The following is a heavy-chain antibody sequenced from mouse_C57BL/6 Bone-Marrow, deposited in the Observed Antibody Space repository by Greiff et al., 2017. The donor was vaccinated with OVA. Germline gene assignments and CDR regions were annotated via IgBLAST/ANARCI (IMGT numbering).Heavy chain of an antibody. D-gene: IGHD1-1*01. J-gene: IGHJ4*01. CDR2: IDPANGNT. V-gene: IGHV14-3*01. Sequence: VQLQQSVAELVRPGASVKLSCTASGFNIKNTYMHWVKQRPEQGLEWIGRIDPANGNTKYAPKFQGKATITADTSSNTAYLQLSSLTSEDTAIYYGARDYTTVVAVDYAMDYWGQGTSVTVSS. CDR1: GFNIKNTY. CDR3: ARDYTTVVAVDYAMDY.